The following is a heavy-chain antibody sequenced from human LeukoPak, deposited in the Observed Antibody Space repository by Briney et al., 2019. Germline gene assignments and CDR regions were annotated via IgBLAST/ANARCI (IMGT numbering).Heavy chain of an antibody. CDR3: ARVESLQPATVRGVMDY. V-gene: IGHV3-23*01. CDR2: ISAGGSTT. CDR1: GFTFSNFA. J-gene: IGHJ4*02. D-gene: IGHD3-10*01. Sequence: GGSLRLSCAASGFTFSNFAMSWVRQAPGKGLEWVSAISAGGSTTYYADSVQGRFTISRDNSKNTLYLQMNSLRAEDTAVYYCARVESLQPATVRGVMDYWGQGTLVTVSS.